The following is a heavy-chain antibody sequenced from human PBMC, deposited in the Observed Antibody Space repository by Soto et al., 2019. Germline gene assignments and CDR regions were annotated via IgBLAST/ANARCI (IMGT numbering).Heavy chain of an antibody. CDR1: GGSFSGYY. CDR2: INHSGST. D-gene: IGHD3-10*01. Sequence: QVQLQQWGAGLLKPSETLSLTCAVYGGSFSGYYWSWIRQPPGKGLEWIGEINHSGSTNYNPSLKSRVTIAGDTSKNQVSLKLSSVTATDTAVYYCARGASMVRGVSKTDYWGQGTLVTVSS. J-gene: IGHJ4*02. CDR3: ARGASMVRGVSKTDY. V-gene: IGHV4-34*01.